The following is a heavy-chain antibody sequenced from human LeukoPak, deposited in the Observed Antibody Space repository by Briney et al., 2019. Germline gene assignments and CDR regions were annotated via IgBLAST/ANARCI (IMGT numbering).Heavy chain of an antibody. J-gene: IGHJ4*02. CDR2: ISGDGSVT. Sequence: GGSLRLSCAASGLTLRNYWMAWVRQAPGKGLERVASISGDGSVTDYVDSVKGRFTVSRDNARNSVYLQMNSLSAEDTAVYYCATQAYSDFDYWGRGIMVSVSS. CDR3: ATQAYSDFDY. D-gene: IGHD4-11*01. CDR1: GLTLRNYW. V-gene: IGHV3-7*01.